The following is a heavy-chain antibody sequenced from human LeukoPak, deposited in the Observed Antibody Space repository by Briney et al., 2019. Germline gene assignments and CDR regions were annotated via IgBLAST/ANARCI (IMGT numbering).Heavy chain of an antibody. J-gene: IGHJ6*02. Sequence: GGSLRLSCAASGCTFSSYGMHWVRQAPGKGLEWVAVISYDGSNKYYADSVKGRFTISRDNSKNTLYLQMNSLRAEDTAVYYCAKVGDSSGYYYYYYGMDVWGQGTTVTVSS. CDR2: ISYDGSNK. CDR3: AKVGDSSGYYYYYYGMDV. D-gene: IGHD3-22*01. V-gene: IGHV3-30*18. CDR1: GCTFSSYG.